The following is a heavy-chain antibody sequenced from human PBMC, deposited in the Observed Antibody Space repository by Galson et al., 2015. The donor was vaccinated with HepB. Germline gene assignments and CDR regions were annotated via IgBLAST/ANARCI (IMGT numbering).Heavy chain of an antibody. J-gene: IGHJ2*01. CDR1: GFTFSTYW. CDR2: INIDGIST. Sequence: SLRLSCAASGFTFSTYWMHWVRQAPGKGPVWVSRINIDGISTIYADSVKGRFTISRDNAKNMLFLQMNSLRAEDTAVYYCAREAGATPDWYFDLWGRGTLVTVSS. CDR3: AREAGATPDWYFDL. D-gene: IGHD1-26*01. V-gene: IGHV3-74*01.